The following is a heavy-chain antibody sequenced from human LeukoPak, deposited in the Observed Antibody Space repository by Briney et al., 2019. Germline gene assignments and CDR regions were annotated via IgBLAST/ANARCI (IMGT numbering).Heavy chain of an antibody. CDR3: AGVVGATNPFDY. Sequence: ASVKVSCKASGYTFTGYYMHWVRQAPGQGPEWMGWINPNSGGTNYAQKFQGRVTMTRDTSISTAYMELSRLRSDDTAVYYCAGVVGATNPFDYWGQGTLVTVSS. CDR2: INPNSGGT. V-gene: IGHV1-2*02. D-gene: IGHD1-26*01. J-gene: IGHJ4*02. CDR1: GYTFTGYY.